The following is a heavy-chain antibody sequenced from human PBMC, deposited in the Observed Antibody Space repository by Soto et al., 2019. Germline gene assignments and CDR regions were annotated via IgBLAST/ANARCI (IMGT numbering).Heavy chain of an antibody. CDR3: ARSRDGYNRLDY. J-gene: IGHJ4*02. D-gene: IGHD5-12*01. CDR1: GYAFTSYA. Sequence: QVQLVQSGAEVKKPGASVKVSCKASGYAFTSYAMHWVRQAPGQRLEWMGWINAGNGNTKYSQKFQGRVTITRDTSASTVYMELSSLRSEDTAVYYCARSRDGYNRLDYWGQGTLVTVSS. V-gene: IGHV1-3*01. CDR2: INAGNGNT.